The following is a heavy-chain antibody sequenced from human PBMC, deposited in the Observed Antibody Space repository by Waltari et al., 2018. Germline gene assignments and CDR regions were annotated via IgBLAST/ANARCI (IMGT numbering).Heavy chain of an antibody. J-gene: IGHJ4*02. V-gene: IGHV4-38-2*01. CDR2: IYHSGST. CDR3: ASTSPPYY. Sequence: QVQLQESGPGLVKPSETLSLPCAVSGYSIRSGYYWGWIRQPPGKGLEWIGSIYHSGSTYYNPSLKSRVTISVDTSKNQFSLKLSSVTAADTAVYYCASTSPPYYWGQGTLVTVSS. CDR1: GYSIRSGYY.